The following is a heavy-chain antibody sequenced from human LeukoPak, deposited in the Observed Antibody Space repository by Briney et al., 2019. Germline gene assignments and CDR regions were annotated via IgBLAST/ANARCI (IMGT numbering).Heavy chain of an antibody. CDR1: GVAIISDNFY. CDR3: GRLFDS. Sequence: SETLSLTCTVSGVAIISDNFYWGWVRQPPGKGLEWIGSINYSGTTYYHPSLRSPLSRSVDTSSPQFFLRLNSVTAADTAVYYCGRLFDSWGQGILVTVSS. CDR2: INYSGTT. J-gene: IGHJ4*02. V-gene: IGHV4-39*01.